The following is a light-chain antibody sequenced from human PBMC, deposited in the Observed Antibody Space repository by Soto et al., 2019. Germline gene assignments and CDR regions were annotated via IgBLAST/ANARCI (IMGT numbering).Light chain of an antibody. J-gene: IGKJ4*01. V-gene: IGKV3-20*01. CDR1: QSVCSNY. CDR3: QQYGGSPRVT. Sequence: EIVLTQSPGTLSLSPGERATLSCRASQSVCSNYLAWYQQKPGQAPRLLIYGASSRATGIPDRFSGSGSGTDFTLTISRLEPEDFAVYYCQQYGGSPRVTFSGGTKVEIK. CDR2: GAS.